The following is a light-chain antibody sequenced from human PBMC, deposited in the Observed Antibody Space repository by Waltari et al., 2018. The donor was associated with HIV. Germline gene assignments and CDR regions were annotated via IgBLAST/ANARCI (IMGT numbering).Light chain of an antibody. V-gene: IGLV2-14*01. Sequence: QSALTQPASVSGSPGQSITISCVASSYNRGGFTYVSWYQQHPGQAPKVIIYEVNNRPSGVSLRFSGSKSGNTASLTISGLQIEDEADYYCSSNTDTSTALFGGGTKLSVL. CDR3: SSNTDTSTAL. J-gene: IGLJ2*01. CDR2: EVN. CDR1: SYNRGGFTY.